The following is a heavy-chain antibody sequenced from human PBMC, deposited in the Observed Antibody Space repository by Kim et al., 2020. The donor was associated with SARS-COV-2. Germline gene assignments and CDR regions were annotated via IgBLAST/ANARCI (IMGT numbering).Heavy chain of an antibody. D-gene: IGHD4-17*01. V-gene: IGHV3-11*01. CDR3: ARASVDYGPSTFDY. Sequence: ADSVKRRFTISRDNAKNSLYLQMNSLRAEDTAVYYCARASVDYGPSTFDYWGQGTLVTVSS. J-gene: IGHJ4*02.